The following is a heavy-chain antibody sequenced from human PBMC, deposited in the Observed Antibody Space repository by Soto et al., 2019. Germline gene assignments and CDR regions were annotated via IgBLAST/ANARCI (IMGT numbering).Heavy chain of an antibody. D-gene: IGHD2-21*02. Sequence: GASLKISCKGSGYSFTSYWISWVRQMPGKGLEWMGRIDPSDSYTNYSPSFQGHVTISADKSISTAYQQWSSLKASDTAMYYCARQWGNIVVVTATHYYYYGMDVWGQGTTVTVSS. CDR1: GYSFTSYW. CDR2: IDPSDSYT. CDR3: ARQWGNIVVVTATHYYYYGMDV. V-gene: IGHV5-10-1*01. J-gene: IGHJ6*02.